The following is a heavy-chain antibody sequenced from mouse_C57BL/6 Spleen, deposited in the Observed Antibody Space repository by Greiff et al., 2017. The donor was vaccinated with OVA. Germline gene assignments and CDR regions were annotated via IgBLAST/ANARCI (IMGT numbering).Heavy chain of an antibody. V-gene: IGHV1-82*01. CDR2: IYPGDGDT. CDR1: GYAFSSSW. D-gene: IGHD4-1*01. Sequence: VQLQQSGPELVKPGASVKISCKASGYAFSSSWMNWVKQRPGKGLEWIGRIYPGDGDTNYNGKFKGKATLTADKSSSTAYMQISSLTSEDSAVYFCARNWADYWGQGTTLTVSS. J-gene: IGHJ2*01. CDR3: ARNWADY.